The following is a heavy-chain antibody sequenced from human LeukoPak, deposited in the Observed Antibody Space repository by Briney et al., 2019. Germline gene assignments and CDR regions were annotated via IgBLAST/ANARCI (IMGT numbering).Heavy chain of an antibody. Sequence: SETLSLTCSVPGGSITGSYWSWIRQSPGKGLEWIGHIYYSGTTNYSPSLRSRVTISVDTSNKQFSLKLRSVTAADTAVYYCARSKVTYYYDAGGYYYFDYWGQGALVTVSS. CDR2: IYYSGTT. V-gene: IGHV4-59*01. CDR3: ARSKVTYYYDAGGYYYFDY. J-gene: IGHJ4*02. CDR1: GGSITGSY. D-gene: IGHD3-22*01.